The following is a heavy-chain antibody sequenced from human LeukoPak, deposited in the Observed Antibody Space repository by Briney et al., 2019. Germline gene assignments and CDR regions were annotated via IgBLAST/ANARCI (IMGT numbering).Heavy chain of an antibody. Sequence: GGSLRLSCAASGFTVSSNYMSWVRQAPGKGLEWVSVIYSGGSTYYADSVKGRFTISRDNAKNSLYLQMNSLRAEDTALYYCAKDIGWYWYFDLWGRGTLVTVSS. D-gene: IGHD6-19*01. V-gene: IGHV3-53*05. J-gene: IGHJ2*01. CDR2: IYSGGST. CDR3: AKDIGWYWYFDL. CDR1: GFTVSSNY.